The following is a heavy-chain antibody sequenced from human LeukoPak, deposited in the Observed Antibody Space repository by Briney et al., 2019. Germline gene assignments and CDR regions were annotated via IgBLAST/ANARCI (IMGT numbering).Heavy chain of an antibody. CDR2: ISAYNGNT. Sequence: GASVKVSCKASGYTFTSYGISWVRQAPGQGLEWMGWISAYNGNTNYAQKLQGRVTMTTDTSTSTAYMELRSLRSDDTAVYYCARDQIVATIPDEAFDIWGQGTMVTVSS. D-gene: IGHD5-12*01. CDR3: ARDQIVATIPDEAFDI. V-gene: IGHV1-18*01. J-gene: IGHJ3*02. CDR1: GYTFTSYG.